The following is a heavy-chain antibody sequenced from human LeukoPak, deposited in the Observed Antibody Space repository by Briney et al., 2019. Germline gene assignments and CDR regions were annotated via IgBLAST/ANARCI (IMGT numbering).Heavy chain of an antibody. CDR1: GFTFSSYV. J-gene: IGHJ4*02. CDR3: AQHPPNDYQND. CDR2: ISYDGSNE. Sequence: GGSLRLSCAASGFTFSSYVMHWVRQAPGKGLEGEAIISYDGSNEYYADSVKGRFTISRDNSNNTLYLQMNSLTADDTAVYYCAQHPPNDYQNDWGQGTLVTVSS. D-gene: IGHD4-11*01. V-gene: IGHV3-30*04.